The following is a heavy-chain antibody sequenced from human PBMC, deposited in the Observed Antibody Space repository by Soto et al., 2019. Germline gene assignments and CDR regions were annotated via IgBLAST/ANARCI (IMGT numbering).Heavy chain of an antibody. V-gene: IGHV3-30-3*01. J-gene: IGHJ4*02. CDR1: GFSFSSSA. D-gene: IGHD2-15*01. CDR3: ARALPDCSGGSCYQYLTPRPLDY. Sequence: QVQLVESGGGVVQPGRSLRLSCAASGFSFSSSAMHWVRQAPGKGLEWVAVISDDGSNKYYADSVKGRFTISGDNSKNPLYLQRNSLRAEDTAVYYCARALPDCSGGSCYQYLTPRPLDYWGQGTLVTVSS. CDR2: ISDDGSNK.